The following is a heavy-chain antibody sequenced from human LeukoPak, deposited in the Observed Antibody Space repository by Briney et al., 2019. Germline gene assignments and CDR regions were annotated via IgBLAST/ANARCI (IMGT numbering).Heavy chain of an antibody. J-gene: IGHJ3*02. CDR2: IYYSGST. CDR1: GGSISSYY. CDR3: ASAITGTNDAFDI. Sequence: SETLSLTCTVSGGSISSYYWSWIRQPPGKGLEWIGYIYYSGSTNYNPSLKSRVTISVDTSKNQFSLKLSSVTAADTAVHYCASAITGTNDAFDIWGQGTMVTVSS. D-gene: IGHD1-20*01. V-gene: IGHV4-59*01.